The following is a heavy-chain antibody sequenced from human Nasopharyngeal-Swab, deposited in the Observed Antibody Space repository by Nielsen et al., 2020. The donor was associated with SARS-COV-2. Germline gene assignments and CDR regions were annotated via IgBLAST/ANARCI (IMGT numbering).Heavy chain of an antibody. J-gene: IGHJ6*02. CDR2: INHSGST. Sequence: SETLSLTCAVYGGSFSGYYWSWIRQPPGKGLEWIGEINHSGSTNYNPSLKSRVTISVDTSKNQFSLKLSSVTAADTAVYYCARQADRIAAAAYYYGMDVWGQGTTVTVSS. D-gene: IGHD6-13*01. CDR3: ARQADRIAAAAYYYGMDV. V-gene: IGHV4-34*01. CDR1: GGSFSGYY.